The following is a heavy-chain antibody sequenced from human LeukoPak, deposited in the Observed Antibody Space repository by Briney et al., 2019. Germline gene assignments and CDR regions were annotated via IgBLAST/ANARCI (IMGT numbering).Heavy chain of an antibody. CDR1: GGSISSYY. CDR3: ARDQYSSGWYYFDY. V-gene: IGHV4-4*07. D-gene: IGHD6-19*01. J-gene: IGHJ4*02. Sequence: PSETLSLTCTVSGGSISSYYWSWIRQPAGKGLEWIGRIYTSGSTNYNPSLKGRVTMSVDTSKNQFSLKLSSVTAADTAVYYCARDQYSSGWYYFDYWGQGTLVTVSS. CDR2: IYTSGST.